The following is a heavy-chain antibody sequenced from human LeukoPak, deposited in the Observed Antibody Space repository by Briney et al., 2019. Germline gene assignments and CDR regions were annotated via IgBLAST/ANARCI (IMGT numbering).Heavy chain of an antibody. V-gene: IGHV3-30*18. CDR2: ISYDGSNK. Sequence: GRSLRLSCAASGFTFSSYGMHWVRQAPGKGLEWVAVISYDGSNKYYADSVKGRFTISRDNSKNTLYLQMNSLRAEDTAVFYCAKPFIRGYSGYDPTDVKPDYWGQGTLVTVSS. CDR3: AKPFIRGYSGYDPTDVKPDY. CDR1: GFTFSSYG. J-gene: IGHJ4*02. D-gene: IGHD5-12*01.